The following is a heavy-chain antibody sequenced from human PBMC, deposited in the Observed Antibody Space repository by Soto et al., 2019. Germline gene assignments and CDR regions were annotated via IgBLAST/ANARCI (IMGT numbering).Heavy chain of an antibody. J-gene: IGHJ4*02. CDR1: GGSISSSSYY. Sequence: QLQLQESGPGLVKPSETLSLTCTVSGGSISSSSYYWGWIRQPPGKGLEWIGSLYYSGGTYYNPSLKSRVTISVDTSKTQFSLRLSSVTAADTAVYYCARQQTGYCSSTSCYQIDYWGQGTLVTVSS. D-gene: IGHD2-2*03. CDR3: ARQQTGYCSSTSCYQIDY. V-gene: IGHV4-39*01. CDR2: LYYSGGT.